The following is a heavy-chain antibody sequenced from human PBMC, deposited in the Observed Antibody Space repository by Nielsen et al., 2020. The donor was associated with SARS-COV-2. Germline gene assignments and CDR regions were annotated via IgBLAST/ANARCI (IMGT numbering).Heavy chain of an antibody. J-gene: IGHJ6*03. V-gene: IGHV4-4*02. CDR1: GDSISSSNW. CDR2: INHSGST. D-gene: IGHD1-26*01. Sequence: SETLSLTCAVSGDSISSSNWWSWIRQPPGKGLEWIGEINHSGSTNYNPSLKSRVTISVDTSKNQFSLKLSSVTAADTAVYYCARGRTYSGSSAGYYYMDVWGKGTTVTVSS. CDR3: ARGRTYSGSSAGYYYMDV.